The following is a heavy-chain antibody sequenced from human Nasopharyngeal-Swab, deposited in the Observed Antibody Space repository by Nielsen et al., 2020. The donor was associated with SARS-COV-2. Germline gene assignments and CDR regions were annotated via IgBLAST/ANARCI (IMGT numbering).Heavy chain of an antibody. D-gene: IGHD5-24*01. Sequence: SETLSLTCTVSGGSISSYYWGWIRQPPGKGLEWIGSIYYSGSTYYNPSLKSRVTISVDTSKNQFSLKLSSVTAADTAVYYCARLVEMATFFDYWGQGTLVTVSS. CDR1: GGSISSYY. CDR3: ARLVEMATFFDY. CDR2: IYYSGST. V-gene: IGHV4-39*01. J-gene: IGHJ4*02.